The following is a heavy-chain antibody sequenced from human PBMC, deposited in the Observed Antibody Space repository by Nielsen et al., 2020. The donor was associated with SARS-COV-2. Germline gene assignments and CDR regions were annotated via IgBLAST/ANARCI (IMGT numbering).Heavy chain of an antibody. V-gene: IGHV4-39*07. CDR2: IYYSGST. D-gene: IGHD6-6*01. CDR1: GGSISSSSYY. CDR3: ARAFPAAQD. Sequence: SETLSLTCTVSGGSISSSSYYWGWIRQPPGKGLEWIGSIYYSGSTYYNPSLKSRVTISVDTSKNQFSLKLSSVTAADTAVYYCARAFPAAQDWGQGTLVTVSS. J-gene: IGHJ4*02.